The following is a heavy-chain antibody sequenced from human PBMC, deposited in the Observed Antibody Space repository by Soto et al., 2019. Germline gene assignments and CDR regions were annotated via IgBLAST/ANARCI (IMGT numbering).Heavy chain of an antibody. V-gene: IGHV1-69*13. J-gene: IGHJ5*02. CDR3: VRVLFGGNNWFDP. Sequence: SVKVSCKASGGTFSSYAISWVRQAPGQGLEWMGGIIPIFGTANYAQKFQSRVTITADESTSTAYMELSSLRSEDTAVYYCVRVLFGGNNWFDPWGQGTLVTVSS. CDR2: IIPIFGTA. D-gene: IGHD3-16*01. CDR1: GGTFSSYA.